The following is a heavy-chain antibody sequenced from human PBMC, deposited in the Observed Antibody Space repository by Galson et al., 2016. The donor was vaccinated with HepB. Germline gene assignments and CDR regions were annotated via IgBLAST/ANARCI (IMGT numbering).Heavy chain of an antibody. CDR1: GYTFSNYY. CDR3: ARDERLWHTGGGGVPVHS. CDR2: MNPSISST. D-gene: IGHD3-16*01. Sequence: SVKVSCKAAGYTFSNYYMHWVRQAPGQGLEWMGIMNPSISSTKYAQKFQGRVTMTRDTSTSTVYMELSSLRSEDTAVYYCARDERLWHTGGGGVPVHSWGQGTLVTVSS. V-gene: IGHV1-46*01. J-gene: IGHJ4*02.